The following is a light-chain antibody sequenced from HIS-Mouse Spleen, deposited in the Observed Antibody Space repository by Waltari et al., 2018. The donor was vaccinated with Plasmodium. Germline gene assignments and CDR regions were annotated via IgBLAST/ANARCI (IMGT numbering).Light chain of an antibody. CDR2: GAS. CDR3: QQYNNWPPYT. V-gene: IGKV3-15*01. J-gene: IGKJ2*01. CDR1: QSVSSN. Sequence: EIVMTQSPATLSVSPGERATLSCRASQSVSSNLAGYQQKPGQAPRPLIYGASSRATGIPARCSGSGSGTEFTLTISSMQSEDFAVDYCQQYNNWPPYTFGQGTKLEIK.